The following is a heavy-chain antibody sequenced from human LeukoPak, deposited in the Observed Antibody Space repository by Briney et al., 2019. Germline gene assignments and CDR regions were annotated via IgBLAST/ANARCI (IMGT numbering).Heavy chain of an antibody. CDR3: AKERREAATPEDY. CDR2: ISGSDGST. D-gene: IGHD2-15*01. V-gene: IGHV3-23*01. Sequence: PGGSLRLSCAPSGFTFSSYAMSWVRQAPGKGLEWVSGISGSDGSTYYADSVRGRFNISRDNSKNTLYVQMNSLRAEDTAVYYCAKERREAATPEDYWGQGTLVTVSS. J-gene: IGHJ4*02. CDR1: GFTFSSYA.